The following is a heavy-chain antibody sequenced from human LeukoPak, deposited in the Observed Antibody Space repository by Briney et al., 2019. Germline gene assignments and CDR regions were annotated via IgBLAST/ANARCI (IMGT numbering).Heavy chain of an antibody. V-gene: IGHV4-4*07. D-gene: IGHD3-3*01. CDR2: IYTSGST. Sequence: SETLSLTCTVSGGSISSYYWSWIRQPAGKGLEWIGRIYTSGSTNYNPCLKCRVTMSVDTSKNQFSQKLSSVTAADTAVYYCARSTYYDFWSGYPFDYWGQGTLVTVSS. CDR1: GGSISSYY. CDR3: ARSTYYDFWSGYPFDY. J-gene: IGHJ4*02.